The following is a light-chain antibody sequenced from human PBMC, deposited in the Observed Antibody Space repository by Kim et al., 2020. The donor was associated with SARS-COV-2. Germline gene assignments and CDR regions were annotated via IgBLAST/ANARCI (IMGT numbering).Light chain of an antibody. CDR2: AAS. Sequence: DIQMTQSPSSLSASVGDRVTITCRASQSISSYLNWYQQKPGKAPKLLIYAASSLQSGVPSRFSGSGSGTDFTLTISSLQPEDFAIYYCQQSYSAPWTFGQGTKLEI. CDR1: QSISSY. CDR3: QQSYSAPWT. V-gene: IGKV1-39*01. J-gene: IGKJ1*01.